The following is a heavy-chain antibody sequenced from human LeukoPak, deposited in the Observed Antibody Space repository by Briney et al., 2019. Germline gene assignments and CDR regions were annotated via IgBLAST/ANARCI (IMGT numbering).Heavy chain of an antibody. CDR3: AKGGITGTVDY. Sequence: SETLSLTCTVSGGSISSGGYYWSWIRQPPGRGLEWIEYIYHSGSTYYNPSLKSRVTISVDRSKNQFSLKLSSVTAADTAVYYCAKGGITGTVDYWGQGTLVTVSS. CDR2: IYHSGST. J-gene: IGHJ4*02. CDR1: GGSISSGGYY. D-gene: IGHD1-7*01. V-gene: IGHV4-30-2*01.